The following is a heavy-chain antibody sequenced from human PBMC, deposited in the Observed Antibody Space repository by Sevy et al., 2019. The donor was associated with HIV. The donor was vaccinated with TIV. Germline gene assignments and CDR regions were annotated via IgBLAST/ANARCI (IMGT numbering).Heavy chain of an antibody. CDR1: GFTFYNYG. J-gene: IGHJ5*02. V-gene: IGHV3-30*18. D-gene: IGHD2-21*01. CDR3: AKDGVSRNKLWDWFDP. CDR2: ISYDGKNE. Sequence: GGSLRLSCAGSGFTFYNYGIHWVRQAPGKGLEWVTMISYDGKNENYADSVKGRFTISRDNSKNTVYLQMNSLRADDTAVYYCAKDGVSRNKLWDWFDPWGQGTLVTVSS.